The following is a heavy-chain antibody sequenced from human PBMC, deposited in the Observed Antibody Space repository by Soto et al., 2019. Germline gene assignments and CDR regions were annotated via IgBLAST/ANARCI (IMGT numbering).Heavy chain of an antibody. CDR3: ATGEAGGTYYPD. CDR2: INPNTGTT. D-gene: IGHD1-26*01. V-gene: IGHV1-2*04. J-gene: IGHJ1*01. CDR1: GYTFTDYY. Sequence: QVQLVQSGAEVKKPGASVKVSCKTSGYTFTDYYVHWVRQAPGQGLERMGWINPNTGTTAYAQKFQGWVTVTADTSIRTAYMELNRLKSDDAAIYYCATGEAGGTYYPDWGQGTLVTVSS.